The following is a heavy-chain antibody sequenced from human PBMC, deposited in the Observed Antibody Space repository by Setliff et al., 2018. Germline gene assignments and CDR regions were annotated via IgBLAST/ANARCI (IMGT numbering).Heavy chain of an antibody. CDR2: IDPKSGRT. Sequence: ASVKVSCKTSGYPFVGYYIYWMRQAPGQGPEWMGWIDPKSGRTKYAVKFQGRVTMTRDTSINTIYMEVSSLTSDDTAMYYCAKQGDLAFDYWGQGTLVTV. V-gene: IGHV1-2*02. CDR1: GYPFVGYY. D-gene: IGHD3-16*01. CDR3: AKQGDLAFDY. J-gene: IGHJ4*02.